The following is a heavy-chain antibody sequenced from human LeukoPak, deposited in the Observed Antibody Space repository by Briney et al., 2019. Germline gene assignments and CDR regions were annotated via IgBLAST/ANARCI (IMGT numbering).Heavy chain of an antibody. CDR3: ARDRGAYYYETGY. D-gene: IGHD3-22*01. Sequence: GGSLRLSCAASGFTFSSYWMSWVRQAPGKGLEWVSVIYSGGETYYADSVKGRFTISRDISKNTLYLQMNSLRAEDTAVYYCARDRGAYYYETGYWGQGTLVTVSS. CDR1: GFTFSSYW. V-gene: IGHV3-66*01. CDR2: IYSGGET. J-gene: IGHJ4*02.